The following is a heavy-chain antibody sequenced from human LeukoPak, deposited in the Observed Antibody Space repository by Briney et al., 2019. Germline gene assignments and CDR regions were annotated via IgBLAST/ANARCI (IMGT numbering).Heavy chain of an antibody. D-gene: IGHD3-10*01. J-gene: IGHJ6*02. CDR3: ARSTYGSGTYYSSYYYYYGMDV. CDR2: IYPGDSDT. CDR1: GYSFTTYW. V-gene: IGHV5-51*01. Sequence: RGESLKISCKGSGYSFTTYWIGWVRQMPGKGLEWMGIIYPGDSDTRYSPSFQGQVTISADKSISTAYLQWSSLKASDTAMYYCARSTYGSGTYYSSYYYYYGMDVWGQGTTVTVSS.